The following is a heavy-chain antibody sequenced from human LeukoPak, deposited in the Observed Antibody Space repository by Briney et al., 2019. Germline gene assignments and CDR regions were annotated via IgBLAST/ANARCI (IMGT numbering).Heavy chain of an antibody. CDR2: INWNGGST. V-gene: IGHV3-20*04. Sequence: GGSLRLSCAASGFTLDDYGMSWVRQAPGKGLEWVSGINWNGGSTGYADSVKGRFTISRDNAKNSLYLQMNSLRAEDTALYYCARDLRYCSGGSCYWDYWGQGTLVTVSS. D-gene: IGHD2-15*01. CDR1: GFTLDDYG. J-gene: IGHJ4*02. CDR3: ARDLRYCSGGSCYWDY.